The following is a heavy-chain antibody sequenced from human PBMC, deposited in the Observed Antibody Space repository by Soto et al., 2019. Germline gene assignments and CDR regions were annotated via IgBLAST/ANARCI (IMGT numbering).Heavy chain of an antibody. D-gene: IGHD3-3*01. CDR1: GYTFTSYA. V-gene: IGHV1-3*01. CDR2: INAGNGNT. J-gene: IGHJ4*02. CDR3: ETDFWSGFRRLFDY. Sequence: ASVKVSCTASGYTFTSYAMHWVRQAPGQRLEWMGWINAGNGNTKYSQKFQGRVTITRDTSASTAYMELSSLRSEDTAVYYCETDFWSGFRRLFDYWGQGTLVTVSS.